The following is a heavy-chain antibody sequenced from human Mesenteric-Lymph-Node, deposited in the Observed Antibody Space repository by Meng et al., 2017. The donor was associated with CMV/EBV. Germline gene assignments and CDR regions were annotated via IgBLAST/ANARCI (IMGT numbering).Heavy chain of an antibody. J-gene: IGHJ4*02. CDR3: TRDGAFYDATLH. D-gene: IGHD2-15*01. CDR2: IDSDGSST. V-gene: IGHV3-74*01. Sequence: GGSLRLSCAASGFTFDNYVMNWVRQAPGKGLEWVSRIDSDGSSTTYAESVKGRFTISRDNAKNTLFLQMLSMRAEDTAVYYCTRDGAFYDATLHWGQGSLVTVSS. CDR1: GFTFDNYV.